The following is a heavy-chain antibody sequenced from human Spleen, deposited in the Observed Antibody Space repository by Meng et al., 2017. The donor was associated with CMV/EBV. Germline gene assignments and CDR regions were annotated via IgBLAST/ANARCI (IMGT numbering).Heavy chain of an antibody. Sequence: TFSSYTISWVRQAPGQGLEWMGRIIPILGIANYAQKFQGRVTITADKSTSTAYMELSSLRSEDTAVYYCAREGYCSSTSCYHNNWFDPWGQGTLVTVSS. CDR1: TFSSYT. D-gene: IGHD2-2*01. CDR2: IIPILGIA. J-gene: IGHJ5*02. V-gene: IGHV1-69*04. CDR3: AREGYCSSTSCYHNNWFDP.